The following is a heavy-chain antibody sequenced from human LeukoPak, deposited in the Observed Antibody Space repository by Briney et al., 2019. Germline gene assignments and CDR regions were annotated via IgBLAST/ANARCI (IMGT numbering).Heavy chain of an antibody. CDR3: AKSRGSITIFGVDQYYFDY. J-gene: IGHJ4*02. CDR1: GFTFNNYA. D-gene: IGHD3-3*01. V-gene: IGHV3-23*01. CDR2: ISGSGGST. Sequence: GGSLRLSCAASGFTFNNYAMSWVRQAPGKGLEWVSAISGSGGSTYYADSVKGRFTISRDNSKNTLYLHMNSLRAEDTAVYYCAKSRGSITIFGVDQYYFDYWGQGTLVTVSS.